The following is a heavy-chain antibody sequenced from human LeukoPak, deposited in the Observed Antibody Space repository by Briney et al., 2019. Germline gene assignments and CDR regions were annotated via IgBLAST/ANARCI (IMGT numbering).Heavy chain of an antibody. CDR1: GFTFSIFG. Sequence: GGSLRLSCAASGFTFSIFGLNWVRQAPGKGPEWISYIDARSGITYYADSVQGRFTISRDDARESVFLRMDDLRVDDTAVYYCARAYDFGRGPPGDAFDNWGPGTWVIVSA. CDR2: IDARSGIT. D-gene: IGHD3-3*01. CDR3: ARAYDFGRGPPGDAFDN. V-gene: IGHV3-48*01. J-gene: IGHJ3*02.